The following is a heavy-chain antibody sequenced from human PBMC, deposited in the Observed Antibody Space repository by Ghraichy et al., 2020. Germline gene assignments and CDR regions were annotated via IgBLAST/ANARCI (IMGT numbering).Heavy chain of an antibody. Sequence: GGSLRLSCAASGFALSNYWMHWVRQAPGKGLLWVSRLKSDGTDRIYADSVKGRFTISRDNAKNTLYLQMSSLRAEDTAVYYCAREYCRGGSCFFGTGGSHFDYWGQGILVSVSS. D-gene: IGHD2-15*01. CDR3: AREYCRGGSCFFGTGGSHFDY. CDR2: LKSDGTDR. CDR1: GFALSNYW. V-gene: IGHV3-74*01. J-gene: IGHJ4*02.